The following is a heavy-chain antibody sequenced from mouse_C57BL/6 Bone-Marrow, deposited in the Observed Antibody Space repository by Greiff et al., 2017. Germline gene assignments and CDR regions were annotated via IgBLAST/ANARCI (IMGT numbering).Heavy chain of an antibody. J-gene: IGHJ3*01. V-gene: IGHV6-3*01. Sequence: EVKLVESGGGLVQPGGSMKLSCVASGFTFSNYWMNWVRQSPEKGLEWVAQIRLKSDNYATHYAESVKGRFTISRDEYKSSVYLQMNNLRAEDTGIYYCTGKYYYGSSLWFAYWGQGTLVTVSA. D-gene: IGHD1-1*01. CDR1: GFTFSNYW. CDR3: TGKYYYGSSLWFAY. CDR2: IRLKSDNYAT.